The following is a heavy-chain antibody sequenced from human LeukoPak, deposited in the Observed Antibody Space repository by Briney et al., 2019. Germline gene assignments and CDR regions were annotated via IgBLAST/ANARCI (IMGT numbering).Heavy chain of an antibody. CDR2: MSEGIT. CDR1: DGSFMGLY. D-gene: IGHD1/OR15-1a*01. CDR3: ARRQYGLNWDKIDS. Sequence: SETLSLSCNVSDGSFMGLYWSWFRQPPGKGLEWIGEMSEGITNYHPSLQGRVTISIDSSKKQFSLQLASVTGADTAVYYCARRQYGLNWDKIDSWGQGTLVTVSS. J-gene: IGHJ4*02. V-gene: IGHV4-34*01.